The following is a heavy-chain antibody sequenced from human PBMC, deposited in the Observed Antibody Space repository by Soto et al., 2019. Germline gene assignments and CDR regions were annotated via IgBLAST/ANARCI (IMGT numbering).Heavy chain of an antibody. Sequence: GGSLRLSCAVSGFTFSGYWMKWVRQAPGKGLEWVATIQEDGSETYYLDSVKGRFTISRDSAKNSVYLQMNSLRVDDTAVYYCASTRGYWGQGTLVTVSS. CDR2: IQEDGSET. J-gene: IGHJ4*02. D-gene: IGHD3-3*01. V-gene: IGHV3-7*05. CDR3: ASTRGY. CDR1: GFTFSGYW.